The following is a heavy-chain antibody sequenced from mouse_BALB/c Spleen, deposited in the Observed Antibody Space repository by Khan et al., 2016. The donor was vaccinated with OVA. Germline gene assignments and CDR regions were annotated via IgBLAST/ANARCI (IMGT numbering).Heavy chain of an antibody. D-gene: IGHD2-14*01. J-gene: IGHJ3*01. CDR2: MIYSGYT. V-gene: IGHV3-8*02. CDR1: GDSITSGF. Sequence: EVQLQESGPSLVQPSQTLSLTCSVTGDSITSGFWSWIRKFPGNKLEYMGYMIYSGYTYYNPSLKGRSSITRHTSKNQSYLQLNSVTTEHTATYYCARSTYRYAFAYWGQGTLVTVSA. CDR3: ARSTYRYAFAY.